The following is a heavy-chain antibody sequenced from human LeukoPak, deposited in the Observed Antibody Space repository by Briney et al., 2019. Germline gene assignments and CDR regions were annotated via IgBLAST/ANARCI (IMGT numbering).Heavy chain of an antibody. CDR1: GFTFSSYW. V-gene: IGHV3-74*01. Sequence: PAGTLRLSCAASGFTFSSYWMHWVRQAPGKGLVWVSRISGDGTSTGYADSVKGRFTISRDNAKNMLYLQMNSLRDEDTAVYYCGRRQAAAGDYWGQGTLVTVSS. CDR2: ISGDGTST. CDR3: GRRQAAAGDY. J-gene: IGHJ4*02. D-gene: IGHD6-13*01.